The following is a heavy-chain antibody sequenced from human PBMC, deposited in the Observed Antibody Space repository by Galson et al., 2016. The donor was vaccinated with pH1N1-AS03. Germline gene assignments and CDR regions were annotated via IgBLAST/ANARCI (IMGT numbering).Heavy chain of an antibody. V-gene: IGHV3-15*01. Sequence: SLRLSCAGSGFTFNNTWMCWVRQAPGEGLEWVGRIKSKTDGGTTEYAAPVKGRFTISRDDSRDTLHLQMNSLKTEDSALYYCVTGGNNFGHEYWGQGTLVTVSS. D-gene: IGHD5-18*01. CDR2: IKSKTDGGTT. J-gene: IGHJ4*01. CDR1: GFTFNNTW. CDR3: VTGGNNFGHEY.